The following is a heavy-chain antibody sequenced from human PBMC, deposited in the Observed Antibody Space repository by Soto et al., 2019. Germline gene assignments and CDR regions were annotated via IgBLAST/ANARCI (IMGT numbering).Heavy chain of an antibody. Sequence: QITLKESGPTLVKPTQTLTLTCTFSGFSLSTSGVGVGWIRQPPGKALEWLALLYWDDDKRYSPSLKSRLTITNDTSKNQVVLTMTNRDAVDTATYYCAHRPAPDYSIGGNWFDPWGQGTLVTVSS. CDR1: GFSLSTSGVG. D-gene: IGHD4-4*01. CDR3: AHRPAPDYSIGGNWFDP. J-gene: IGHJ5*02. V-gene: IGHV2-5*02. CDR2: LYWDDDK.